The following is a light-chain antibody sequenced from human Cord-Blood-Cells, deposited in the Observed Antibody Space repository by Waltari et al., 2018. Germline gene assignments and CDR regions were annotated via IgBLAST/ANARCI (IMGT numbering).Light chain of an antibody. CDR1: QGISSY. V-gene: IGKV1-8*01. CDR2: AAS. Sequence: IQMTQSPSSLSASTGDRVTITCRASQGISSYLAWYQQKPGKAPKLLIYAASTLQSGVPSRFSGSGSGTDFTLTISCLQSEDFATYYCQQYYSNPFLFGQGTKVDIK. CDR3: QQYYSNPFL. J-gene: IGKJ3*01.